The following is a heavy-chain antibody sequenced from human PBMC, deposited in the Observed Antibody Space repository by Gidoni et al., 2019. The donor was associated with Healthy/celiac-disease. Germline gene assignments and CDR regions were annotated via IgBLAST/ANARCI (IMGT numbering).Heavy chain of an antibody. J-gene: IGHJ6*02. Sequence: QVQLVQSGAEVKKPGVSVKVSCEASGYTFSSYVISWVRQSPGQGLEWMGWFSAYNGNTNYAQKIQGRVTMTTDTSTSTAYMEMRSLRSDDTAVYYCARDADAPIRYFDWLLSSYYYGMDVWGQGTTVTVSS. CDR2: FSAYNGNT. D-gene: IGHD3-9*01. CDR3: ARDADAPIRYFDWLLSSYYYGMDV. CDR1: GYTFSSYV. V-gene: IGHV1-18*01.